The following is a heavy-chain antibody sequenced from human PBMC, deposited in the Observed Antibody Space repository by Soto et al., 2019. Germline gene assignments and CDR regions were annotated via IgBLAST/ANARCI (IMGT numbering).Heavy chain of an antibody. J-gene: IGHJ6*03. V-gene: IGHV3-21*01. CDR1: GFTFSSYS. D-gene: IGHD3-16*01. CDR2: ISSSSSYI. CDR3: AREGGSTLNCYYMDV. Sequence: EVQLVESGGGLVKPGGSLRLSCAASGFTFSSYSMNWVRQAPGKGLEWVSSISSSSSYIYYADSVKGRFTISRDNAKNSLHRQMNSLSAEDTAVYYCAREGGSTLNCYYMDVWGKGTTVTVSS.